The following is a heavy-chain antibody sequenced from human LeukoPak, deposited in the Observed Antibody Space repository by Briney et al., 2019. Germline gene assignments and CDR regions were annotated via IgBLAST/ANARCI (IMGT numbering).Heavy chain of an antibody. CDR1: GGSFSGYY. CDR3: ARGYCSGGSCYSYYYYNYMDV. CDR2: INQSGST. D-gene: IGHD2-15*01. Sequence: SETLSLTCAVNGGSFSGYYWSWIRQPPEKGLEWIGEINQSGSTNYNPSLKSRVTISVDTSKNQFSLKLSSVTAADTAVYYCARGYCSGGSCYSYYYYNYMDVWGKGTTVTVSS. V-gene: IGHV4-34*01. J-gene: IGHJ6*03.